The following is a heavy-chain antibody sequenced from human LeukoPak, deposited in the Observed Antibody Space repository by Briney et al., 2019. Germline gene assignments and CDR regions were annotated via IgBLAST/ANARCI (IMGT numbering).Heavy chain of an antibody. CDR2: IYPGDSDT. V-gene: IGHV5-51*01. Sequence: PGESLKISCWDSGSSFTSYWIGWVRQMPGKGLEWMGIIYPGDSDTTYSPSFQGQVTISADKSISTAYVQWSSLKASDSAIYYCARRGRGGSGFEDAFDIWGQGTMVTVSS. CDR1: GSSFTSYW. D-gene: IGHD3-10*01. CDR3: ARRGRGGSGFEDAFDI. J-gene: IGHJ3*02.